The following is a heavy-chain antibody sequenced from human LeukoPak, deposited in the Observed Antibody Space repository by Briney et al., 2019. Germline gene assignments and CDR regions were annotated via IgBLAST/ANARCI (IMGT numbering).Heavy chain of an antibody. CDR3: ARGRGYYYDSSDRYYFDY. V-gene: IGHV6-1*01. Sequence: SQTLSITCAISGDSVSSNSAAWNWSRQSPSRGLEWLGRTYYRSKWYNDYAVSVKSRITINPDTSKNQFSLQLNSVTPEDTAVYYCARGRGYYYDSSDRYYFDYWGQGTLVTVSS. CDR1: GDSVSSNSAA. CDR2: TYYRSKWYN. J-gene: IGHJ4*02. D-gene: IGHD3-22*01.